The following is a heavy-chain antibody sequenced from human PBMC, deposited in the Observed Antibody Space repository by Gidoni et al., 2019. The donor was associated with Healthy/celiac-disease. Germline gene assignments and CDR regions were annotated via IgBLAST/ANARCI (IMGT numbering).Heavy chain of an antibody. J-gene: IGHJ4*02. D-gene: IGHD2-15*01. V-gene: IGHV3-33*01. CDR3: ARGGGIGYFDY. CDR1: GFTFSSYG. CDR2: IWYDGSNK. Sequence: QVQLVESGGGVVQPGRSLRPSCAASGFTFSSYGMHWVRQAPGKGLEWVAVIWYDGSNKYYADSVKGRFTISRDNSKNTLYLQMNSLRAEDTAVYYCARGGGIGYFDYWGQGTLVTVSS.